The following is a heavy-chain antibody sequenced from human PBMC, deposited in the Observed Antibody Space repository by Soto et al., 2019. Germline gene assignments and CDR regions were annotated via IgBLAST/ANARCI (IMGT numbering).Heavy chain of an antibody. V-gene: IGHV3-49*04. CDR1: GFNFGDYA. J-gene: IGHJ4*02. CDR3: ARDLYSLFRNRALDY. D-gene: IGHD2-15*01. Sequence: PGASLRLSCTASGFNFGDYAMGWVRQAPGKGLEWVAYIRSKGHGGKTEYAASVRGRLTISRDVSETIAYLQMDSLKTEDTAVYYCARDLYSLFRNRALDYWRQG. CDR2: IRSKGHGGKT.